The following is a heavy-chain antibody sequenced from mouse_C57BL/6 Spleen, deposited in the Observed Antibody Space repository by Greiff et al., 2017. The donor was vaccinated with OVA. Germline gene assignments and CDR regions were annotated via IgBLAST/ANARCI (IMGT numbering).Heavy chain of an antibody. CDR3: ARRAYYGSSFFAY. CDR2: IYPGSGST. V-gene: IGHV1-55*01. CDR1: GYTFTSYW. J-gene: IGHJ3*01. Sequence: VQLKQPGAELVKPGASVKMSCKASGYTFTSYWITWVKQRPGQGLEWIGDIYPGSGSTNYNEKFKSKATLTVDTSSSTAYMQLSSLTSEDSAVYYCARRAYYGSSFFAYWGQGTLVTVSA. D-gene: IGHD1-1*01.